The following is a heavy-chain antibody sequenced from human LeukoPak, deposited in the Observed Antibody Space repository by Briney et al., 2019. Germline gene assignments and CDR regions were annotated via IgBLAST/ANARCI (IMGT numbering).Heavy chain of an antibody. CDR3: ARHPYYYDSSGYYFDY. V-gene: IGHV5-51*01. J-gene: IGHJ4*02. D-gene: IGHD3-22*01. CDR2: IYPGDSGT. CDR1: GYSFTSYW. Sequence: GESLKISCKGSGYSFTSYWIGWVRQMPGKGLEWMGIIYPGDSGTRYSASFQGQVTISADKSISTAYLQCSSLKASDTAMYYCARHPYYYDSSGYYFDYWGQGPLVTVSS.